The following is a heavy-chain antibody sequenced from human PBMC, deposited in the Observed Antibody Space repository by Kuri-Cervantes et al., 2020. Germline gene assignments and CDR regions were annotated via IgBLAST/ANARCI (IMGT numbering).Heavy chain of an antibody. CDR1: GYTFTSYG. V-gene: IGHV1-8*02. D-gene: IGHD2-15*01. CDR2: MNPNSDNT. CDR3: ARSPDCSGGSCYSDYYYYYYMDV. Sequence: ASVKVSCKASGYTFTSYGISWVRQATGQGLEWMGWMNPNSDNTGYAQKFQGRVTMTRNTSISTAYMELSSLRSEDTAVYYCARSPDCSGGSCYSDYYYYYYMDVWGKGTTVTVSS. J-gene: IGHJ6*03.